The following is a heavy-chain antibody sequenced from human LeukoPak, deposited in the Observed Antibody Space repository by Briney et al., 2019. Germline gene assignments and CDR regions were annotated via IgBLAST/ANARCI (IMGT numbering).Heavy chain of an antibody. Sequence: SETLSLTCTVSGGSISSSSYYWGWIRQPPGKGLEWIGSIYYSGSTYYNPSLKSRVTISVDTSKNQFSLKLSSVTAADTAVYYCARVSSGAYQGYFDYWGQGTLVTVSS. J-gene: IGHJ4*02. D-gene: IGHD6-19*01. CDR2: IYYSGST. V-gene: IGHV4-39*07. CDR1: GGSISSSSYY. CDR3: ARVSSGAYQGYFDY.